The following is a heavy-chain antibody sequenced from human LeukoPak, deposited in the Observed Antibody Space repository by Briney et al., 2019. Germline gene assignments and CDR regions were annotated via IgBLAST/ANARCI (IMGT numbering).Heavy chain of an antibody. D-gene: IGHD6-19*01. CDR1: GGSISSYY. CDR3: ARGNQWLVPSYYYYYYMDV. Sequence: SETLSLTCTVSGGSISSYYWSWIRQPPGKGLEWIGYIYYSGSTNYNPSLKSRVTISVDTSKNQFSLKLSSVTAADTAVYYCARGNQWLVPSYYYYYYMDVWGKGTTVTVSS. J-gene: IGHJ6*03. V-gene: IGHV4-59*01. CDR2: IYYSGST.